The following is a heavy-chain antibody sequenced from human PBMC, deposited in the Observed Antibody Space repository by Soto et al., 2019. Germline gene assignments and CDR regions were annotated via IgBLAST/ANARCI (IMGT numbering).Heavy chain of an antibody. D-gene: IGHD1-26*01. CDR1: GYSSSSSNW. Sequence: QVQLQESGPGLVKPSDTLSLTCAVSGYSSSSSNWWGWIRQPPGKGLEWIGYIYYSGTTYYNRSLKSRVTTSVDTSKNQFYLMLTSVTAVDTAVYYCARREIQGPIDYWGQGTMVTVST. CDR3: ARREIQGPIDY. CDR2: IYYSGTT. J-gene: IGHJ4*02. V-gene: IGHV4-28*01.